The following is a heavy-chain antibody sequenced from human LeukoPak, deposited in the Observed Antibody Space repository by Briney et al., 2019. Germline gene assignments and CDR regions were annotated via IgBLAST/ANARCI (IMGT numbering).Heavy chain of an antibody. Sequence: PGGSLRLSCAVSGFTFDDYAMHWVRQVPGKGLEWVSYISSSGSTIYYADSVKGRFTISRDNAKNSLYLQMNSLRAEDTAVYYCVSYYDILTGYYSIDYWGQGTLVTVSS. D-gene: IGHD3-9*01. CDR1: GFTFDDYA. J-gene: IGHJ4*02. CDR2: ISSSGSTI. V-gene: IGHV3-48*03. CDR3: VSYYDILTGYYSIDY.